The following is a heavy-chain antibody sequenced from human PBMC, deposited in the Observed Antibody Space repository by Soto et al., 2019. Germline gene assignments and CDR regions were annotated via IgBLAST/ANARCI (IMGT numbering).Heavy chain of an antibody. J-gene: IGHJ6*02. CDR1: GGSISSSSYY. V-gene: IGHV4-39*01. CDR2: IYYSGST. Sequence: SETLSLTCTVSGGSISSSSYYWGWIRQPPGKGLEWIGSIYYSGSTYYNPSLKSRVTISVDTSKNQFSLKLSSVTAADTAVYYCASPGGSGWSYYYYYGMDVWGQGTTVTVSS. CDR3: ASPGGSGWSYYYYYGMDV. D-gene: IGHD6-19*01.